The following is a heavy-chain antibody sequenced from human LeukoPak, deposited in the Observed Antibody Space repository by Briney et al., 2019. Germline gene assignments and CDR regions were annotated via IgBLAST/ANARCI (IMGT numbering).Heavy chain of an antibody. J-gene: IGHJ4*02. Sequence: SETLSLTCTVSGGSVSSGSYYWSWIRQPPGKGLEWIGYIYYSGSTNYNPSLKSRVTISVDTSKNQFSLKLSSVTAADTAVYYCARERGCHKLYYFDYWGQGTLVTVSS. D-gene: IGHD6-25*01. CDR1: GGSVSSGSYY. CDR2: IYYSGST. V-gene: IGHV4-61*01. CDR3: ARERGCHKLYYFDY.